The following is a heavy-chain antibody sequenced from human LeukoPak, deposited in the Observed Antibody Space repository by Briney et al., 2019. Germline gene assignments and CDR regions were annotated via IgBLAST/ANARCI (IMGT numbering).Heavy chain of an antibody. D-gene: IGHD5-18*01. CDR3: VKDQEYSYDY. V-gene: IGHV3-64D*06. J-gene: IGHJ4*02. Sequence: GGSLRLPCSASGFTFTDYAMHWVRQAAGKGLEYVSTISIDGRSKYYADSVKGRFTISRDNSKNTLSLQMSSLRTDDTAIYYCVKDQEYSYDYWGQGTLVTVSS. CDR1: GFTFTDYA. CDR2: ISIDGRSK.